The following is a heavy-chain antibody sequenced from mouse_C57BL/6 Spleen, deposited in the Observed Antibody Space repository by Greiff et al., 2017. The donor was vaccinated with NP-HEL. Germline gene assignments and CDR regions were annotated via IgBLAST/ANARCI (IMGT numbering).Heavy chain of an antibody. D-gene: IGHD1-2*01. Sequence: VQLQQSGPGLVKPSQSLSLTCTVTGYSITSGYGWNWIRQFPGNKLEWMGYISYSGSTNYNPSLKSRISITRDTSKNQFFLQFNSVTTEDTATYDCARTARIKYWGQGTTLTVSS. CDR2: ISYSGST. V-gene: IGHV3-2*02. CDR1: GYSITSGYG. CDR3: ARTARIKY. J-gene: IGHJ2*01.